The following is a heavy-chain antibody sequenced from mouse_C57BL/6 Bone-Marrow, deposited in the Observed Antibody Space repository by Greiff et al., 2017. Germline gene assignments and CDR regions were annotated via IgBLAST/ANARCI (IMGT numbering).Heavy chain of an antibody. CDR2: IDPSDSST. CDR3: AISYYFDY. CDR1: GYTFTSYW. Sequence: QVQLQQPGAELVKPGASVKLSCKASGYTFTSYWMQWVKQRPGQGLEWIGEIDPSDSSTNYNQKFKGKATLTVDTSSSTAYMQLSSLTSEDSAVYYCAISYYFDYWGQGTTLTVSS. V-gene: IGHV1-50*01. J-gene: IGHJ2*01.